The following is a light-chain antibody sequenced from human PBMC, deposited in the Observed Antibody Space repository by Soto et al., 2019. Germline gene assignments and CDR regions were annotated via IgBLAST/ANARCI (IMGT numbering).Light chain of an antibody. Sequence: QSVLTQPPSVSGAPGQRVTFSCFGSSSNIGADYDVHWYQQLPGTAPKLLIYGNINRPSGVPDRFSGSKSGASAALAITGLQPEDEADYYCQSYDTSLGFVFGTGNKLTVL. CDR2: GNI. CDR3: QSYDTSLGFV. CDR1: SSNIGADYD. J-gene: IGLJ1*01. V-gene: IGLV1-40*01.